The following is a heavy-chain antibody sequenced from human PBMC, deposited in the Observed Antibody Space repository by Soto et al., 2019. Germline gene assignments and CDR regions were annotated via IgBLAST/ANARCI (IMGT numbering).Heavy chain of an antibody. J-gene: IGHJ6*02. CDR3: ARDQNEVVADPVTDWYYYYGMDV. CDR1: GDSVSSNSAA. D-gene: IGHD2-15*01. CDR2: TYYRSKWYN. Sequence: SQTLSLTCVISGDSVSSNSAAWNWIRQSPSRGLEWLGRTYYRSKWYNDYAVSVKSRITINPDTSKNQFSLQLNSVTPEDTAVYYCARDQNEVVADPVTDWYYYYGMDVWGPGTTVTVSS. V-gene: IGHV6-1*01.